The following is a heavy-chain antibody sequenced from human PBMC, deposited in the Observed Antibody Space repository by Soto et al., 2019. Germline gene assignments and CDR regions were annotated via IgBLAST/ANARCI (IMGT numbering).Heavy chain of an antibody. CDR1: GYTFTGYY. V-gene: IGHV1-2*04. J-gene: IGHJ4*02. Sequence: AAVKVSCKASGYTFTGYYMHWVRQAPGQGLEWMGWINPNSGGTNYAQKFQGWVTMTRDTSISTAYMELSRLRSDDTAVYYCARDVTRGTRCILGYWGQGTMVTVSS. CDR3: ARDVTRGTRCILGY. D-gene: IGHD3-16*01. CDR2: INPNSGGT.